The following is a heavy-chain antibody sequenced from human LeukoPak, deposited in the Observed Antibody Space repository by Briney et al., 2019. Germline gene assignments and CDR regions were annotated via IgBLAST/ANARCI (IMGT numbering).Heavy chain of an antibody. CDR1: GFTFSGSA. J-gene: IGHJ4*02. D-gene: IGHD1-26*01. V-gene: IGHV3-73*01. Sequence: PGGSLKLSCAVSGFTFSGSAMHWVRQASGKGLEWVGRIRSKANSYATAYAASVKGRFTISRDDSKNTAYLQMNSLKTEDTAVYYCTRLGDGSGTDKKHDYRGQGTLVTVPS. CDR3: TRLGDGSGTDKKHDY. CDR2: IRSKANSYAT.